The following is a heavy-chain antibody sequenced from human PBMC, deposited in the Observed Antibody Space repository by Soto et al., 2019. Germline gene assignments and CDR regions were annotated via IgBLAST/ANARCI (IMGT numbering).Heavy chain of an antibody. V-gene: IGHV3-30*18. Sequence: XGSMRLSCAASGFTFSSYGMHGVRQAPGKGLEWVAVISYDGSNKYYADSVKGRFTISRDNSKNTLYLQMNSLRAEDTAVYYCAKDSIGYYYYGMDVWGQGTTVTVSS. CDR1: GFTFSSYG. J-gene: IGHJ6*02. CDR2: ISYDGSNK. CDR3: AKDSIGYYYYGMDV.